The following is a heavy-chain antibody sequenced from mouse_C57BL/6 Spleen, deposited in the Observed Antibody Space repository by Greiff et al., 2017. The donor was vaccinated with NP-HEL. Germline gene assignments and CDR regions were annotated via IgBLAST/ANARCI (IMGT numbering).Heavy chain of an antibody. CDR1: GFTFSDSY. V-gene: IGHV5-16*01. CDR2: INYDGSST. D-gene: IGHD4-1*01. CDR3: ARDRPGPMDY. Sequence: EVQLVESEGGLVQPGSSMKLSCTASGFTFSDSYMAWVRQVPEKGLEWVANINYDGSSTYYLDSLKSRFIISGDNAKNILYLQMSSLKSEDTAPYYCARDRPGPMDYWGQGTSVTVSS. J-gene: IGHJ4*01.